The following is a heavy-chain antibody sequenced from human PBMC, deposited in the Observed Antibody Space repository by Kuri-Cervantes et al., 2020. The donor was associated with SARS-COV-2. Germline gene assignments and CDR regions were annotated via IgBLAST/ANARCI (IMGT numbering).Heavy chain of an antibody. CDR3: ALRIVATIGFDY. J-gene: IGHJ4*02. D-gene: IGHD5-12*01. CDR1: GYSISRGYY. Sequence: SQTLSLTCAVSGYSISRGYYWGWIRPPPGKGLEWIGSIYHSGSTYYNPSLKSRVTISVDTSKNQFSLKLSSVTAADTAVYYCALRIVATIGFDYWGQGTLVTVSS. V-gene: IGHV4-38-2*01. CDR2: IYHSGST.